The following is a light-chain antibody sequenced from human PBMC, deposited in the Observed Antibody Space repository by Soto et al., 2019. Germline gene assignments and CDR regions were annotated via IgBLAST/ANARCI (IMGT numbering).Light chain of an antibody. CDR3: LQDHNYPLT. J-gene: IGKJ1*01. CDR1: QGIRND. CDR2: AAS. V-gene: IGKV1-6*01. Sequence: AIQMSHSPFSLSASVLDRVTITFRASQGIRNDLGWYQQKPGKAPKLLIYAASSSQSGVPSRFSGTGSGTDFTLTISSLQPEDFATYYCLQDHNYPLTFGQGTKVDIK.